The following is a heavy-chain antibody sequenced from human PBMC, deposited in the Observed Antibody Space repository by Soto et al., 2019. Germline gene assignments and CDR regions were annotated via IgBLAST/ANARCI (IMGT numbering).Heavy chain of an antibody. V-gene: IGHV1-18*01. CDR2: ISAYNGNT. Sequence: ASVKVSCKASGYTFTSYGISWVRQAHGQGLEWMGWISAYNGNTNYAQKLQGRVTMTTDTSTSTAYMELRSLRSDDTAVYYCAREERMGYAIMSRYTTSDSDGMDVWGQGTTVSVS. J-gene: IGHJ6*02. CDR1: GYTFTSYG. D-gene: IGHD3-16*02. CDR3: AREERMGYAIMSRYTTSDSDGMDV.